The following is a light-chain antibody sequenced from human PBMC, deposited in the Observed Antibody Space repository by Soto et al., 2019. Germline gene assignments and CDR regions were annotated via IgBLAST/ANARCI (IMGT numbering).Light chain of an antibody. J-gene: IGKJ1*01. CDR3: QQSYSTPRT. CDR1: QSISNY. Sequence: DVQMTQSPSSLSASVGDRVTITCRASQSISNYLNWYQQKPGKAPKLLMFAASSLQSGVPSRFSGGSSRTNFTPTISSLQPADFATYYCQQSYSTPRTFRQGTKVEIK. CDR2: AAS. V-gene: IGKV1-39*01.